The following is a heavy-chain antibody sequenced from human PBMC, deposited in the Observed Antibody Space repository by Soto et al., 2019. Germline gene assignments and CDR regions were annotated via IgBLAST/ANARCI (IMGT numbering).Heavy chain of an antibody. D-gene: IGHD4-17*01. J-gene: IGHJ4*02. V-gene: IGHV3-30*18. CDR3: VKGAVTTSLYYFDY. CDR2: ISSDGSEK. CDR1: GFTFSTYG. Sequence: QVQLVESGGGVVQPGRSLRLSCAASGFTFSTYGVHWVRQAPGKGLEWVAVISSDGSEKYYAGSVKGRVSISRDNTKSTLYLQMDSLRSEDTALYDWVKGAVTTSLYYFDYWGQGTLVTVSS.